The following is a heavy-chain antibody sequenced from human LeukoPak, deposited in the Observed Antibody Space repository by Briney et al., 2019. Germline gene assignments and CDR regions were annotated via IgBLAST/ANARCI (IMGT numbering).Heavy chain of an antibody. D-gene: IGHD2-21*02. V-gene: IGHV3-23*01. CDR1: GFTFDAYV. Sequence: GGSLRLSCAASGFTFDAYVMNWVRRTPGKGLEWVSTIGGSGISKYYADSVQGRFTISRDNSKNTLYLQMNNLRAEDTAVYYCARVMTAITNWFDPWGQGTLVTVSS. CDR2: IGGSGISK. J-gene: IGHJ5*02. CDR3: ARVMTAITNWFDP.